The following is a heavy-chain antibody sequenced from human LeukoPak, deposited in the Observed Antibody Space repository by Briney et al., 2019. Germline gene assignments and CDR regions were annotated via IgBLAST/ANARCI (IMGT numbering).Heavy chain of an antibody. J-gene: IGHJ4*02. D-gene: IGHD3-22*01. CDR3: AKVIGPHYYDSSGYSGGCFDY. CDR2: IYSGGST. CDR1: GFTVSSNY. V-gene: IGHV3-66*01. Sequence: GGSLRLSCAASGFTVSSNYMSWVRQAPGKGLEWVSVIYSGGSTYYADSVKGRFTISRDNSKNTLYLQMNSLRAEDTAVYYCAKVIGPHYYDSSGYSGGCFDYWGQGTLVTVSS.